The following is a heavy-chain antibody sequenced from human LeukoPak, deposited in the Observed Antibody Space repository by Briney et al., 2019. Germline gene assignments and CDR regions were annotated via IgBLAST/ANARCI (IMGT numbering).Heavy chain of an antibody. V-gene: IGHV3-7*01. CDR3: ANQAYSQFDY. D-gene: IGHD4-11*01. J-gene: IGHJ4*02. CDR1: GFAFSSYW. CDR2: ISPDGSAE. Sequence: GGSLRLSCVASGFAFSSYWMSWVRQAPGKGLELVANISPDGSAEDYVDSVRGRFAISRDNAKRSLYLQMNSLSPEDTAVYYCANQAYSQFDYWGQGALVSVSS.